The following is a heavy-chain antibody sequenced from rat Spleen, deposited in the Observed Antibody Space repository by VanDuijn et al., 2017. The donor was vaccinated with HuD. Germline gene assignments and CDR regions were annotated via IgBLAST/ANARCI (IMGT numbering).Heavy chain of an antibody. D-gene: IGHD4-3*01. V-gene: IGHV2-4*01. Sequence: QVQLKESGPGLVRPSQTLSLTCTVSGFSLTNFGVSWVRQPPGKGLEWIGAIWSGGSTDYSSALKSRLSINRDTSKSQVFLKMNSLQTDDTGTYYCSRYNSGFDYWGQGVMVTVSS. CDR2: IWSGGST. CDR1: GFSLTNFG. J-gene: IGHJ2*01. CDR3: SRYNSGFDY.